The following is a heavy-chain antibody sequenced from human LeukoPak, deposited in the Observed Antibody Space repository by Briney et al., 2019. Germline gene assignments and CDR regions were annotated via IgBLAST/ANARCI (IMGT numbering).Heavy chain of an antibody. D-gene: IGHD6-19*01. Sequence: SETLSLTCAVYGGSFSGYYWSWIRQPPGKGLEWIGEINRSGSTNYNPSLKSRVTISVDTSKNQFSLKLSSVTAADTAVYYCARGDRAVASFYYFDYWGQGTLVTVSS. CDR3: ARGDRAVASFYYFDY. CDR2: INRSGST. CDR1: GGSFSGYY. V-gene: IGHV4-34*01. J-gene: IGHJ4*02.